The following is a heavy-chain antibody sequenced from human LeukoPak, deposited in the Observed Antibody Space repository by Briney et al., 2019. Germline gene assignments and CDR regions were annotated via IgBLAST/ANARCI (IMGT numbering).Heavy chain of an antibody. V-gene: IGHV4-61*01. CDR1: GGSVSSGSYY. CDR3: ARDRGDRACDYYYGMDV. Sequence: SETLSLTCTVSGGSVSSGSYYWSWIRQPPGKGLEWIGYIYYSGSTNYNPSLKSRVTISVDTSKNQFSLKLSSVTAADTAVYYCARDRGDRACDYYYGMDVWGQGTTVTVSS. CDR2: IYYSGST. D-gene: IGHD4-17*01. J-gene: IGHJ6*02.